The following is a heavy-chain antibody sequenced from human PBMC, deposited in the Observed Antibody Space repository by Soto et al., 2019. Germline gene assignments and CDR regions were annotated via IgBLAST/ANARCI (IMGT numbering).Heavy chain of an antibody. CDR2: VTGSGESA. V-gene: IGHV3-23*01. D-gene: IGHD3-16*01. CDR3: AKDQWFYDNVWGSLRCPYYFDL. J-gene: IGHJ4*02. CDR1: GFTFSSYA. Sequence: PGGSLRLSCGCSGFTFSSYAMSWVRQAPGKGLEWVSGVTGSGESAYYADSVKGRFSISRDNSKKTLYLQMESLRAEDTAVYFCAKDQWFYDNVWGSLRCPYYFDLWGQGTLVTVSS.